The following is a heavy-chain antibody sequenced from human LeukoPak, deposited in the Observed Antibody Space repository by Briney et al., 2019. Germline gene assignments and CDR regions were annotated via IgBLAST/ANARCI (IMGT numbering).Heavy chain of an antibody. Sequence: TGGSLRHSCAPSGVTFSSYSMNWVRQAPGKGLEWVSSISSSSSYIYYADSVKGRFTISRDNAKNSLYLQMNSLRAEDTAVYYCARDYRKIAARREFDYWGQGTLVTVSS. CDR3: ARDYRKIAARREFDY. D-gene: IGHD6-6*01. CDR1: GVTFSSYS. J-gene: IGHJ4*02. V-gene: IGHV3-21*01. CDR2: ISSSSSYI.